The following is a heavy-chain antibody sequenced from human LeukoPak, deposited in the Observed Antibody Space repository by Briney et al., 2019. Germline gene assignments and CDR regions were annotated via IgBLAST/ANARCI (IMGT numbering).Heavy chain of an antibody. CDR2: IYYSGST. J-gene: IGHJ4*02. CDR1: GGSISSSGYY. D-gene: IGHD3-3*01. V-gene: IGHV4-39*01. CDR3: ASRTSITIFGVIHDY. Sequence: PSETLSLTCTVSGGSISSSGYYWGWIRQPPGKGLEWIGSIYYSGSTYYNPSLKSRVTISVDTSKNQFSLKLSSVTAADTAVYYCASRTSITIFGVIHDYWGQGTLVTVSS.